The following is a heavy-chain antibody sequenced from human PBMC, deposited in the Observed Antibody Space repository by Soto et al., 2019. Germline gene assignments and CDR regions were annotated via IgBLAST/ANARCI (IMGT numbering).Heavy chain of an antibody. CDR1: GYTFTTYY. D-gene: IGHD1-7*01. V-gene: IGHV1-46*01. CDR3: AFQGAGTTTHDY. Sequence: GASVKVSCKASGYTFTTYYMHWVRQAPGQGLEWMGIINPSGGGTSYAQKFQGRVTMTRDTSTSTVYMELSSLRSEDTAVYYCAFQGAGTTTHDYWGQGTRVTVSS. CDR2: INPSGGGT. J-gene: IGHJ4*02.